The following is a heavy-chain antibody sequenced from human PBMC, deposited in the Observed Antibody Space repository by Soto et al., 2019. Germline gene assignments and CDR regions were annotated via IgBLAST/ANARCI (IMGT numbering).Heavy chain of an antibody. D-gene: IGHD4-4*01. CDR3: AKAPDIGLQYASFDY. J-gene: IGHJ4*02. Sequence: EVQLVESGGGLVQPGRSLRLSCEASGFTFHDYAMHWVRQAPGKGLEWVSGISWNSGYVGYADSVKGRFSISRDNAKNSLYLQMSSLRAEDTALYYCAKAPDIGLQYASFDYWGQGTLVTVSS. CDR1: GFTFHDYA. CDR2: ISWNSGYV. V-gene: IGHV3-9*01.